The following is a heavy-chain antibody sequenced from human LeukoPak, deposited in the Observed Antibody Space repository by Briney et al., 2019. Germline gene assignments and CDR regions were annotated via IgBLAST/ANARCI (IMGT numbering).Heavy chain of an antibody. J-gene: IGHJ4*02. CDR3: ANNNWNDYDY. V-gene: IGHV3-48*02. CDR1: GFTFSSYS. D-gene: IGHD1-20*01. CDR2: ISSSSSTI. Sequence: GGSPRLSCAASGFTFSSYSMNWVRQAPGKGLEWVSYISSSSSTIYYADSVKGRFTISRDNAKNSLYLQMNSLRDEDTAVYYCANNNWNDYDYWGQGTLVTVSS.